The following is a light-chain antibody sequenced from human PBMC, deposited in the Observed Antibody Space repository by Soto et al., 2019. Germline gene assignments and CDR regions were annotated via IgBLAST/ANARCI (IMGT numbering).Light chain of an antibody. Sequence: DIVLTQFPGTLSLSPGERATLSCRASQSVSSYLAWYQQKPGQAPRLLIYDASNRATGIPARFSGSGSGTDFTLTISCLEPEDFAVYYCQQRSNLPPITFGQGTRLE. CDR2: DAS. J-gene: IGKJ5*01. CDR1: QSVSSY. V-gene: IGKV3-11*01. CDR3: QQRSNLPPIT.